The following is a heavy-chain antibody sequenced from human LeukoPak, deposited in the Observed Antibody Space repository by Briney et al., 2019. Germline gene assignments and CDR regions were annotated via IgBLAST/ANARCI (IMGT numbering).Heavy chain of an antibody. V-gene: IGHV1-3*01. CDR1: GYTFTSYA. D-gene: IGHD3-10*01. CDR2: INAGNGNT. CDR3: ARPRTLWFGELSLTY. Sequence: GASVTVSCKSCGYTFTSYAMHWVRQAPGQRLEWMGLINAGNGNTKYSQKFQGRVTITRDTSASTAYMELSSLRSEDTAVYYCARPRTLWFGELSLTYWGQGTLVTVSS. J-gene: IGHJ4*02.